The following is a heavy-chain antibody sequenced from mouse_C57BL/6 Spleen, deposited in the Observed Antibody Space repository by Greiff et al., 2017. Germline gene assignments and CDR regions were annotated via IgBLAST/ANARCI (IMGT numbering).Heavy chain of an antibody. V-gene: IGHV5-17*01. CDR2: ISSGSSTI. J-gene: IGHJ3*01. CDR1: GFTFSDYG. CDR3: AREDPAWFAY. Sequence: DVKLVESGGGLVKPGGSLKLSCAASGFTFSDYGMHWVRQAPEKGLEWVAYISSGSSTIYYADTVKGRFTISRDNAKNTLFLQMTSLRSEDTAMYYCAREDPAWFAYWGQGTLVTVSA.